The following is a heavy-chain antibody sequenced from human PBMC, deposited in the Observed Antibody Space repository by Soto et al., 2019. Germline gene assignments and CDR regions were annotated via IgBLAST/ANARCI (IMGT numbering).Heavy chain of an antibody. CDR3: ARDRSHSYGSGSYDYYYYYGRDV. V-gene: IGHV3-30-3*01. Sequence: QVQLVESGGGVVQPGRSLRLSCAASGFTFSSYAMHWVRQAPGKGLEWVAVISYDGSNKYYADSVKGRFTISRDNSKNYLYRQMNSWRAEDTAGYYCARDRSHSYGSGSYDYYYYYGRDVWGKGTTVTVS. CDR1: GFTFSSYA. D-gene: IGHD3-10*01. J-gene: IGHJ6*04. CDR2: ISYDGSNK.